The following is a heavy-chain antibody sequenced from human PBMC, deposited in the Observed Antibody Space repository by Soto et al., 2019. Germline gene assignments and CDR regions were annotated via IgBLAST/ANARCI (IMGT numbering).Heavy chain of an antibody. Sequence: ALRLSWAASGFTFSPYGMAGLRPAPGKGLAGLEVIPNKGIKKNYTDSVKGRCTFSRDNSKDTLFLQMNSQRREDTAMYYCARVIRADSTSSNFYNYPGLDVWGQGTTVTVSS. J-gene: IGHJ6*02. D-gene: IGHD6-6*01. CDR1: GFTFSPYG. CDR3: ARVIRADSTSSNFYNYPGLDV. CDR2: IPNKGIKK. V-gene: IGHV3-30*03.